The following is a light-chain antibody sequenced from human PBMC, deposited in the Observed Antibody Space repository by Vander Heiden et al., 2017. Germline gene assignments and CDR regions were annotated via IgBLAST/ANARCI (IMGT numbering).Light chain of an antibody. Sequence: DIQMTQSPSSLAASVGGRGTITSRERQNISSYLNRYQQKPGKAPKLLIYAASSLQGGVPSRFSGSGSGTDFTLTISSLQPEDFATYYCQQNYSTPPITFGGGTKVEIK. J-gene: IGKJ4*01. CDR1: QNISSY. CDR2: AAS. CDR3: QQNYSTPPIT. V-gene: IGKV1-39*01.